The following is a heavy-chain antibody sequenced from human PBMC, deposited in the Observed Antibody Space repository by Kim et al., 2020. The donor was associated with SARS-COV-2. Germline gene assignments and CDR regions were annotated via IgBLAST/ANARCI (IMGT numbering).Heavy chain of an antibody. Sequence: GGSLRLSCAASGFTFSSYSMNWVRQAPGKGLEWVSYISSSSSTIYYADSVKGRFTISRDNAKNSLYLQMNSLRDEDTAVYYCAREEPYDFWSGYFGMDVWGQGTTVTVSS. D-gene: IGHD3-3*01. J-gene: IGHJ6*02. CDR2: ISSSSSTI. V-gene: IGHV3-48*02. CDR3: AREEPYDFWSGYFGMDV. CDR1: GFTFSSYS.